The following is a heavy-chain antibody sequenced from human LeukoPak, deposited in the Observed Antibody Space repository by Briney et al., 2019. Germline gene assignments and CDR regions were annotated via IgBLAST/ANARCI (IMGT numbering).Heavy chain of an antibody. CDR3: AREGFKSGSYYGDYFDY. D-gene: IGHD1-26*01. Sequence: PSETLSLTCTVSGGSISSSSYYWGWIRQPPGKGLEWIGSIYYSGSTYYNPSLKSRVTISVDTSKNQFSLKLSSVTAADTAVYYCAREGFKSGSYYGDYFDYWGQGTLVTVSS. V-gene: IGHV4-39*07. CDR2: IYYSGST. CDR1: GGSISSSSYY. J-gene: IGHJ4*02.